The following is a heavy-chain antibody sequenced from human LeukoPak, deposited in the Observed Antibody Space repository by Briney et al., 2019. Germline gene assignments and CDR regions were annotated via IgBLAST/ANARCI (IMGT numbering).Heavy chain of an antibody. CDR2: IYYSGST. D-gene: IGHD3-22*01. CDR3: VRLFYYDSRGPPS. CDR1: GGSIRSSNYY. V-gene: IGHV4-39*01. J-gene: IGHJ5*02. Sequence: SETLSLTCNVLGGSIRSSNYYWCWIRQPPGKGLEWIGSIYYSGSTYYNPSLKGRGTMSVDTSNNQFSLKLTSATATDTAVYYCVRLFYYDSRGPPSWGQGTLVTVSS.